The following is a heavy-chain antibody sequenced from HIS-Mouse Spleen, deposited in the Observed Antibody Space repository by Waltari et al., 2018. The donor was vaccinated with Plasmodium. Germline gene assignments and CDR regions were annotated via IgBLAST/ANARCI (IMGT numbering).Heavy chain of an antibody. CDR2: IYYSGRT. Sequence: QLQLQESGPGLVKPSETLSLTCTVSGGSISSSSYYWGWIRQPPGKGLGWIGSIYYSGRTYYNPSLKSRVTISVDTSKNQFSLKLSSGTAADTAVYYCAGVPYYYDSSGYGMGWFDPWGQGTLVTVSS. CDR3: AGVPYYYDSSGYGMGWFDP. CDR1: GGSISSSSYY. V-gene: IGHV4-39*07. D-gene: IGHD3-22*01. J-gene: IGHJ5*02.